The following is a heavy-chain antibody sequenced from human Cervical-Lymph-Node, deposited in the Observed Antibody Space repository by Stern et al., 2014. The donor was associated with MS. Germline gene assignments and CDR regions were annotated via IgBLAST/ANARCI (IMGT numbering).Heavy chain of an antibody. V-gene: IGHV3-53*01. J-gene: IGHJ3*02. D-gene: IGHD3-3*01. CDR2: IYTDDCT. CDR1: GFTVSNNY. Sequence: EVQLVESGGGLIQPGGSLRLSCAAPGFTVSNNYMSWVRQAPGKGLEWVSLIYTDDCTYSAGSVKGRFTISIDGSKNKLFLQMNSLRAEDTAVYYCARAIFGVNTAAMAPDAFDTWGQGTMVTVSS. CDR3: ARAIFGVNTAAMAPDAFDT.